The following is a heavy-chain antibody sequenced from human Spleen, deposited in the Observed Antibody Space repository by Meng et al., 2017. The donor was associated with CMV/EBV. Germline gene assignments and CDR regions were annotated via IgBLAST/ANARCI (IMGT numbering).Heavy chain of an antibody. V-gene: IGHV1-18*01. CDR3: ARPYYSDTTGYYQGLFWDY. Sequence: FNHYAITWIRQAPGQGLEWMGWVSPYNDNRNYAQNFQGRVTMTTDTSTNTAYMELRSLRSDDSAVYYCARPYYSDTTGYYQGLFWDYWGQGTLVTVSS. J-gene: IGHJ4*02. D-gene: IGHD3-22*01. CDR1: FNHYA. CDR2: VSPYNDNR.